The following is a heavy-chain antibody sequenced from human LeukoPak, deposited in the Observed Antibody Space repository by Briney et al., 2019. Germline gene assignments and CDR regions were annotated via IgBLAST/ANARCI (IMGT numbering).Heavy chain of an antibody. CDR3: ATFGRGVYDY. CDR2: INSDGSST. V-gene: IGHV3-74*01. D-gene: IGHD3-10*01. J-gene: IGHJ4*02. Sequence: GGSLRLACAAPGFTFSSYLMHWVRQAPGKGLVWVSRINSDGSSTSYADSVKGRFTISRDHAKNTVYLQMNSLRAEDTAVYYCATFGRGVYDYWGQGTLVTVSS. CDR1: GFTFSSYL.